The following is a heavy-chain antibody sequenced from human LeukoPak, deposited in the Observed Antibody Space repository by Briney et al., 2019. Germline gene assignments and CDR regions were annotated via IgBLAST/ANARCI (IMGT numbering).Heavy chain of an antibody. D-gene: IGHD2-8*02. CDR1: GGSISSSSYY. CDR3: AREEKELVYYFDY. Sequence: SETLSLTCTVSGGSISSSSYYWGWIRQPPGKGLEWIGSIYYSGSTYYNPSLKSRVTISVDTSKNQFSLKLSSVTAADTAVYYCAREEKELVYYFDYWGQGTLVTVSS. CDR2: IYYSGST. V-gene: IGHV4-39*02. J-gene: IGHJ4*02.